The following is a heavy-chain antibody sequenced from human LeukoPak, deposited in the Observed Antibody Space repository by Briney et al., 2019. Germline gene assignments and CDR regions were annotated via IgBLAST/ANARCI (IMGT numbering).Heavy chain of an antibody. CDR3: TRGGGYDAFDI. CDR1: GGSISSGSYF. Sequence: SQTLSLTCTVSGGSISSGSYFWSWIRQPAGKGLEWTGRIHTSGTTNYNPSLKSRVTISIDRSKNQFSLKLSSVTATDTAMYYCTRGGGYDAFDIWGQGTMVTVSS. V-gene: IGHV4-61*02. J-gene: IGHJ3*02. D-gene: IGHD2-15*01. CDR2: IHTSGTT.